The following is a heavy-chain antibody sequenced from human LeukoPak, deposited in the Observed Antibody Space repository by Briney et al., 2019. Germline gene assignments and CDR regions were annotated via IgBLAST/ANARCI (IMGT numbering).Heavy chain of an antibody. CDR2: ISSRGSAI. J-gene: IGHJ4*02. V-gene: IGHV3-11*04. D-gene: IGHD1-7*01. Sequence: PGGSLRLSCAASGFTLSDHYMNWIRQAPGKGLEWILYISSRGSAIYYADSVKGRFTISRDNAKNSLYLQMNSLRVEDTAVYYCARNLKLGTSYEFDYWGQGTLVTVSS. CDR3: ARNLKLGTSYEFDY. CDR1: GFTLSDHY.